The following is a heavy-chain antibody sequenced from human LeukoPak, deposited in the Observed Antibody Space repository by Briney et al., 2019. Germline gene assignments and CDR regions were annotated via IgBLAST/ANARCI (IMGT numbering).Heavy chain of an antibody. J-gene: IGHJ4*02. D-gene: IGHD3-22*01. CDR2: INPNSGGT. Sequence: GASVKVSCKASGYTFTGYYMHWVRQAPGQGLEWMGWINPNSGGTNYAQKFQGRVTMTRDTSISTAYMELSRLRSDDTAVYYCARDIPADYYDSSGYGGDHWGQGTLVTVSS. CDR1: GYTFTGYY. CDR3: ARDIPADYYDSSGYGGDH. V-gene: IGHV1-2*02.